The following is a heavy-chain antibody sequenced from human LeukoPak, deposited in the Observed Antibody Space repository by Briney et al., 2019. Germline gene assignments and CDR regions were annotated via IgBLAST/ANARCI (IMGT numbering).Heavy chain of an antibody. D-gene: IGHD6-19*01. Sequence: GESLKISCKGSGYSFNSYWIGWVRQMPGKGLEWMGIIYPGDSDTRYSPSFQGQVTISADKSISTAYLQWSSLKASDTAMYYCARVGKGIAVAGTPFDYWGQGTLVTVSS. CDR2: IYPGDSDT. V-gene: IGHV5-51*03. CDR3: ARVGKGIAVAGTPFDY. J-gene: IGHJ4*02. CDR1: GYSFNSYW.